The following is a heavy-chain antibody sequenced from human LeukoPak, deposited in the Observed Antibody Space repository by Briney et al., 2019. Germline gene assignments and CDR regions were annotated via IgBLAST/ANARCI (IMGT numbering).Heavy chain of an antibody. Sequence: GASVKVSCKASGYTFTSYAMHWVRQAPGQRLEWMGWINAGNGNTKYSQKFQGRVTITRDTSASTAYMELSSLRSEDTAVCYCARPSRWLQYLYFDYWGQGTLVTVSS. V-gene: IGHV1-3*01. CDR2: INAGNGNT. CDR3: ARPSRWLQYLYFDY. D-gene: IGHD5-24*01. J-gene: IGHJ4*02. CDR1: GYTFTSYA.